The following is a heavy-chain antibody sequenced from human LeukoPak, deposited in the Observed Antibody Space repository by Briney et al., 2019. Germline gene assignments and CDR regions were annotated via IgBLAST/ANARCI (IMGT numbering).Heavy chain of an antibody. CDR3: ARHGYCSSTSCDAESDWFDP. D-gene: IGHD2-2*03. Sequence: SETLSLTCTVSGGSISSSSYYWRWIRQPPGKGLEWIGSIYYSGSTYYNPSLKSRFTISVDTSKNQFSLKLSSVTAADTAVYYCARHGYCSSTSCDAESDWFDPWGQGTLVTVSS. V-gene: IGHV4-39*01. CDR2: IYYSGST. J-gene: IGHJ5*02. CDR1: GGSISSSSYY.